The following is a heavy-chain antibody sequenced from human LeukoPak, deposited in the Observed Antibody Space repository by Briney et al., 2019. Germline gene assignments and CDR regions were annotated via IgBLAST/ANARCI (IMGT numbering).Heavy chain of an antibody. CDR1: GFTFSSYG. CDR3: AKDDSGYDSGITDY. Sequence: GGSLRLSCAASGFTFSSYGMHWVRQAPGKGLEWVAVIWYDGSNKYYADSVKGRFTISRDNSKNTLYLQMNSLRAEDTAVYYCAKDDSGYDSGITDYWGRGTLVTVSS. D-gene: IGHD5-12*01. J-gene: IGHJ4*02. V-gene: IGHV3-33*06. CDR2: IWYDGSNK.